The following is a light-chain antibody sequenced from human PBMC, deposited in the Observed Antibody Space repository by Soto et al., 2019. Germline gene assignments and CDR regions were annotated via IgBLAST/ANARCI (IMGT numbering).Light chain of an antibody. CDR1: ISDVGAYNY. J-gene: IGLJ1*01. CDR3: CSYAGTYTLSYV. CDR2: DVN. Sequence: QSLLTQPRSVSGSPGQSVTISCTGTISDVGAYNYVSWYQQHPGKAPKLVIFDVNKRPSGVPDRFSGSKSDNTASLTISGLQAEDEADYYCCSYAGTYTLSYVLGPGTKVTV. V-gene: IGLV2-11*01.